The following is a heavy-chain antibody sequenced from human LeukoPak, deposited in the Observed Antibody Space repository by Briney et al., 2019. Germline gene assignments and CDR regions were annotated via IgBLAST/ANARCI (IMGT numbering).Heavy chain of an antibody. V-gene: IGHV3-30*18. CDR3: AKDLRKGSYDY. CDR1: GFTFSSYG. Sequence: GGSLRLSCAASGFTFSSYGMHWVRQAPGKGLEWVAVISYDGSNKYYADSVKGRFTISRDNSKNTLYLQMNSLRAEDTAVYYCAKDLRKGSYDYWGQGTLVAVSS. D-gene: IGHD1-26*01. CDR2: ISYDGSNK. J-gene: IGHJ4*02.